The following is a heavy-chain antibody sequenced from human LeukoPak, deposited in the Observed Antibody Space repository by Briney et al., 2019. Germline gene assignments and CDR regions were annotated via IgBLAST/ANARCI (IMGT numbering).Heavy chain of an antibody. CDR3: APIAADNANDAFDI. Sequence: PGGSLRLSCAASGFTFSASAMHWVRQASGKGLEWVGRIRSKANNYATAYAASVKGRFTISRDDSKNTAYLQMNSLKTEDMAVYYCAPIAADNANDAFDIWGQGTMVTVSS. D-gene: IGHD6-6*01. CDR2: IRSKANNYAT. J-gene: IGHJ3*02. V-gene: IGHV3-73*01. CDR1: GFTFSASA.